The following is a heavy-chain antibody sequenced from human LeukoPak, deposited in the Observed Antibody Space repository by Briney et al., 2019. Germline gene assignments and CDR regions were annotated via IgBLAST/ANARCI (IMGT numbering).Heavy chain of an antibody. CDR3: ARRGALRFLDY. J-gene: IGHJ4*02. V-gene: IGHV4-34*01. D-gene: IGHD3-3*01. CDR2: INHSGST. CDR1: GGSFSGYY. Sequence: PSETLSLTCAVYGGSFSGYYWSWIRQPPGKGLEWIGEINHSGSTNYNPSLKSRVTISVDTSKNQFSLKLSSVTAADTAVYYCARRGALRFLDYWGQGTLVTVSS.